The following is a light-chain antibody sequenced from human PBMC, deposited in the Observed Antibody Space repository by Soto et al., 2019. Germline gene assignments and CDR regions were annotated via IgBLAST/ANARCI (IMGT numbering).Light chain of an antibody. CDR3: QQYDSPPLT. V-gene: IGKV1-5*02. CDR2: TAS. Sequence: DIQMTQSPSALSASVGDRVTIICRASQSISFWLAWYQQKPGKAPKLLIHTASSLESGVPSRFSGSGSGAEFTLTISSLQPDDFATYYCQQYDSPPLTFGGGTKVEIK. J-gene: IGKJ4*01. CDR1: QSISFW.